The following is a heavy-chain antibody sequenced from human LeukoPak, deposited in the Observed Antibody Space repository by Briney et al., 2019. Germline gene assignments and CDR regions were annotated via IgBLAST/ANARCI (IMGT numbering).Heavy chain of an antibody. CDR2: IYYSGST. CDR1: GGSISSYY. J-gene: IGHJ3*02. Sequence: SPSETLSLTCTVSGGSISSYYWSWIRQPPGKGLEWIGYIYYSGSTNYNPSLKSRVTISVDTSKNQFSLKLSSVTAADTAVYYCVRGHQLLLNAFDIWGQGTMVTVSS. V-gene: IGHV4-59*01. CDR3: VRGHQLLLNAFDI. D-gene: IGHD2-2*01.